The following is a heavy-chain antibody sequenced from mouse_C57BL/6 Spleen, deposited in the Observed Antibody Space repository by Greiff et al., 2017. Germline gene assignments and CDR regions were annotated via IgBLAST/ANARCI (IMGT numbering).Heavy chain of an antibody. V-gene: IGHV1-54*01. CDR1: GYAFTNYL. Sequence: QLPQSGAELVRPGTSVKVSCKASGYAFTNYLIEWVKQRPGQGLEWIGVINPGSGGTNYNEKFKGKATLTADKSSSTAYMQLSSLTSEDSAVYFCARSGLLPPGYAMDYWGQGTSVTVSS. J-gene: IGHJ4*01. D-gene: IGHD1-1*02. CDR2: INPGSGGT. CDR3: ARSGLLPPGYAMDY.